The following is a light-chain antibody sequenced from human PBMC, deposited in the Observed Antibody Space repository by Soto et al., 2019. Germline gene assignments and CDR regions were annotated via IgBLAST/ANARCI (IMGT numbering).Light chain of an antibody. CDR1: QTISSW. V-gene: IGKV1-5*03. CDR2: KAS. CDR3: QQYNIYSGT. Sequence: DIQMTQSPSTLSVSVVDRVTITCRASQTISSWLAWYQQKPGKPPNLLIYKASTLASGVPSRFSGSGSGTEFTLTINSLQPDDFATYYCQQYNIYSGTFGQGTKVDIK. J-gene: IGKJ1*01.